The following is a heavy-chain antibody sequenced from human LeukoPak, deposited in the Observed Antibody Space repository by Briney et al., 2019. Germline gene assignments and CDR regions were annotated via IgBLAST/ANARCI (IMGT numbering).Heavy chain of an antibody. J-gene: IGHJ5*01. CDR2: VYHSGIT. V-gene: IGHV4-39*01. D-gene: IGHD3-3*01. Sequence: SETLSLXCSVSGGSIIDNNYYWAWIRQPPGKGLEWIASVYHSGITYYSPYLKSRVTISVDTSKNHFSLRLNSVTAADTAVYYCARHDYYNFWGSFNWFDSWGQGTLVTVSS. CDR1: GGSIIDNNYY. CDR3: ARHDYYNFWGSFNWFDS.